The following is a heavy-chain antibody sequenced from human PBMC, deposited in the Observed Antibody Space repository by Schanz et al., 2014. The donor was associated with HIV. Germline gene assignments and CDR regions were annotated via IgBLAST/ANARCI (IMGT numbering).Heavy chain of an antibody. CDR2: ISGSGGST. D-gene: IGHD6-13*01. J-gene: IGHJ6*02. V-gene: IGHV3-23*01. Sequence: EVQLLESGGGLVQPGGSLRLSCAASGFTFSSYAMSWVRQAPGKGLEWVSVISGSGGSTYYADSVKGRFTISRDNSKNTLYLQMNSLRADDTAVYYCARETSGFSTSWPPRYHYYGMDVWGQGTTVTVSS. CDR1: GFTFSSYA. CDR3: ARETSGFSTSWPPRYHYYGMDV.